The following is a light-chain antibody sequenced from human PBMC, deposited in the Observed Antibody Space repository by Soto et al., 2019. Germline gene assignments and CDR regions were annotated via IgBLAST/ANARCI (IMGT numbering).Light chain of an antibody. J-gene: IGKJ1*01. Sequence: EIVLTQSPGTLSLSPGERATLSCRASQSVSSSYLAWYQQKPGQAPRLLIYGESSRATGIPDRFSGSGSGTDFTLTISRLEPEDFAVYYCQLRRTFGQGTKVEIK. V-gene: IGKV3-20*01. CDR3: QLRRT. CDR1: QSVSSSY. CDR2: GES.